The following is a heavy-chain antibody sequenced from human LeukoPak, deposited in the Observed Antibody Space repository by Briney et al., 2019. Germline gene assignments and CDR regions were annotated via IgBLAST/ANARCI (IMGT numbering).Heavy chain of an antibody. J-gene: IGHJ6*03. CDR3: ARGAAAGTGLIDYYYYYMDV. Sequence: SQTLSLTCAISGDSVSSNSAGWNWIRQSPSRGLEWLGRTYYRSKWYNDYAVSVKSRITINPDTSKNQFSLQLNSVTPEDTAVYYCARGAAAGTGLIDYYYYYMDVWGKGTTVTVSS. V-gene: IGHV6-1*01. D-gene: IGHD6-13*01. CDR2: TYYRSKWYN. CDR1: GDSVSSNSAG.